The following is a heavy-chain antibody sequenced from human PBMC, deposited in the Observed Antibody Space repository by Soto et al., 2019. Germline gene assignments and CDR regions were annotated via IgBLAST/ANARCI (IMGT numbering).Heavy chain of an antibody. CDR1: GFTFSSYA. J-gene: IGHJ4*02. CDR2: ISGSGGST. Sequence: GGSLRLSCAASGFTFSSYAMSWVRQAPGKGLEWVSAISGSGGSTYYADSVKGRFTISRDNSKNTLYLQMNSLRAEDTAVYYCAKLACWVILACPDTHFDYWGQGTLVTVSS. D-gene: IGHD3-3*02. CDR3: AKLACWVILACPDTHFDY. V-gene: IGHV3-23*01.